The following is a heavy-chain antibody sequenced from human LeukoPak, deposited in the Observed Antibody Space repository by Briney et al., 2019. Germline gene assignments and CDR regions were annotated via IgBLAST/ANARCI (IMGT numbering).Heavy chain of an antibody. J-gene: IGHJ3*02. CDR1: GGSISSYY. CDR2: IYYSGCT. CDR3: AIDRSSYYDFWSSTQADAFDI. Sequence: SETLSLTCTVSGGSISSYYWSWIRQPSGKGLEWIGYIYYSGCTNYNPSLKSRVTISVDTSKNQFSLKLSSVTAADTAVYYCAIDRSSYYDFWSSTQADAFDIWGQGTMVTVSS. V-gene: IGHV4-59*01. D-gene: IGHD3-3*01.